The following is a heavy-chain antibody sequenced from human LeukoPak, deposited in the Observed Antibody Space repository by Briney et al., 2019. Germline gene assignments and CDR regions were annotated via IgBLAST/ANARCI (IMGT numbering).Heavy chain of an antibody. J-gene: IGHJ6*03. D-gene: IGHD2-2*01. Sequence: GASVKVSCKSSGYTFTGSYIHWVRQAPGQGLEWMGWINPNNGGTNYAQKFQGRVTMTRDTSITTVYMELRSLRYDDTAVYYCARGVYCSSSSCSGGLGYYFYFMDVWGKATTVTVSS. CDR1: GYTFTGSY. V-gene: IGHV1-2*02. CDR3: ARGVYCSSSSCSGGLGYYFYFMDV. CDR2: INPNNGGT.